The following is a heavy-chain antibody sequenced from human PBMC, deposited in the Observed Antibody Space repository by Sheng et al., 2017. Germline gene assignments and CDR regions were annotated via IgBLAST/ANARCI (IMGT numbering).Heavy chain of an antibody. CDR1: GFSFRSYA. CDR2: MSDDGSNK. Sequence: QVQLVESGGGVVQPGRSLRLSCAASGFSFRSYAMHWVRQAPGKGLEWVAVMSDDGSNKYYVDSVKGRFTISRDNAKNTLYLQMNSLRADDTAVYYCARGRVGYGMDVWGQGTTVTVSS. J-gene: IGHJ6*02. V-gene: IGHV3-30*03. CDR3: ARGRVGYGMDV.